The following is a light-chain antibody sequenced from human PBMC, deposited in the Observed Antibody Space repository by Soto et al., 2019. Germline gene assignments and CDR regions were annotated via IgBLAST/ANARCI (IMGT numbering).Light chain of an antibody. J-gene: IGKJ1*01. CDR1: QSISSW. Sequence: DIQMTQSPSTLSASVGDRVTITCRASQSISSWLAWYQLKPGKDPKLLIYDASSLESGVPSRFSGSGSGTEFTLTISSLQPDDFATYYCQQYDSYSRTFGQGTKVEIK. V-gene: IGKV1-5*01. CDR2: DAS. CDR3: QQYDSYSRT.